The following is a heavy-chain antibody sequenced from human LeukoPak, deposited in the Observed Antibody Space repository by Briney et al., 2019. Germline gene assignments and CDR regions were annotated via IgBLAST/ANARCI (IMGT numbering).Heavy chain of an antibody. CDR2: INHSGST. CDR1: GRSFSGYY. CDR3: ARDKVQGSEWGSNFDY. Sequence: PSETLSLTCAVYGRSFSGYYWSWIRQPPGKGLEWIGEINHSGSTNYNPSLKSRVTISVDTSKNQFSLKLSSVTAADTAVYYCARDKVQGSEWGSNFDYWGQGTLVTVSS. V-gene: IGHV4-34*01. D-gene: IGHD2-15*01. J-gene: IGHJ4*02.